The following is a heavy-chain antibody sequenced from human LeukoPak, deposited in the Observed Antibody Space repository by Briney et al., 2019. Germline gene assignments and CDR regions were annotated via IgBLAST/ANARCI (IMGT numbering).Heavy chain of an antibody. V-gene: IGHV4-38-2*02. CDR3: AREGAMVRGVLDY. CDR2: IYHSGST. D-gene: IGHD3-10*01. CDR1: GYSISSGYY. J-gene: IGHJ4*02. Sequence: SETLSLTCAVSGYSISSGYYWGWIRQPPGKGLEWIGCIYHSGSTYYNPSLKSRVTISVDTSKNQFSLKLSSVTAADTAVYYCAREGAMVRGVLDYWGQGTLVTVSS.